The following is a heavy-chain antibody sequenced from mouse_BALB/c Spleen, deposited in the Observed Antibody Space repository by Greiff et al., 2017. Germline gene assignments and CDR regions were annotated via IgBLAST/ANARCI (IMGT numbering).Heavy chain of an antibody. CDR2: IISGGST. CDR3: ARVDREYYFDY. V-gene: IGHV5-6-5*01. D-gene: IGHD2-14*01. Sequence: EVKLVESGGGLVKPGGSLTLSCAASGFTFCSYAMSWVRQTPEKRLEWVASIISGGSTYYPDSVKGRFPISRDKARNILYLQMSSLRSEETAMYYCARVDREYYFDYWGQGTTRTVSS. CDR1: GFTFCSYA. J-gene: IGHJ2*01.